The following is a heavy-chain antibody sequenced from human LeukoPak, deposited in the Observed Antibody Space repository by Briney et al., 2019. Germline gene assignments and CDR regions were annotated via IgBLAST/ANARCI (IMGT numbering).Heavy chain of an antibody. CDR1: GGSVSSGSYY. D-gene: IGHD5-24*01. V-gene: IGHV4-39*07. Sequence: PSETLSLTCTVSGGSVSSGSYYWGWIRQPPGKGLEWIGNIYYSGSTYYNPSLKSRVTISVETSKNQFSLKLSSVTAADTAVYHCAIHRDGYNLRGYYYYYYYMDVWGKGTTVTVSS. J-gene: IGHJ6*03. CDR3: AIHRDGYNLRGYYYYYYYMDV. CDR2: IYYSGST.